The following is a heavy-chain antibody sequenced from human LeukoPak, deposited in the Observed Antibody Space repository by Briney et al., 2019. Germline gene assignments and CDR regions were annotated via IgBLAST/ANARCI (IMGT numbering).Heavy chain of an antibody. CDR2: ISSSGSTI. D-gene: IGHD5-18*01. CDR3: ARESRIGYSYGNNYFDY. V-gene: IGHV3-48*03. Sequence: GGSLRLSCAASGVTFSSYEMNWVCDAPGEGLEWVSYISSSGSTIYYADSVKGRFTSSRDTAKNSLYLQMIILRAEDTAVYYCARESRIGYSYGNNYFDYWGQGTLVTVSS. CDR1: GVTFSSYE. J-gene: IGHJ4*02.